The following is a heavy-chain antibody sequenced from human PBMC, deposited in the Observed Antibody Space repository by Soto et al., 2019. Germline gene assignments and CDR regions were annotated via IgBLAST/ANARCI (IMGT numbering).Heavy chain of an antibody. CDR3: ALPGGVGPAYGYFQH. J-gene: IGHJ1*01. D-gene: IGHD3-16*01. CDR2: ISFDGSDK. Sequence: QVPLVESGGGVVQPGRSLRLSCSASGFTFSNFDMYWVRQAPGKGLEWVSLISFDGSDKNYADSVKGRFTISRDNSKNTLYLQMNSLRAEDTAVYYCALPGGVGPAYGYFQHWGQGTLVIVSS. V-gene: IGHV3-30*03. CDR1: GFTFSNFD.